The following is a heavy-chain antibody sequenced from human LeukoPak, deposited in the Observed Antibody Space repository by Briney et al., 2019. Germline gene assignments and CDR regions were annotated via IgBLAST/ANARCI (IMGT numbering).Heavy chain of an antibody. CDR3: TTEFKILYAFH. CDR1: GFIFSNAW. CDR2: IKSKTDGGTA. Sequence: GGSLRLSCAASGFIFSNAWMSWVRQAPGKGLEWVGRIKSKTDGGTADYAAPVKGRFTISRDDSKNTLYLQMNSLKTEDTAVYYCTTEFKILYAFHWGQGTLVTVSS. V-gene: IGHV3-15*01. D-gene: IGHD2-8*01. J-gene: IGHJ4*02.